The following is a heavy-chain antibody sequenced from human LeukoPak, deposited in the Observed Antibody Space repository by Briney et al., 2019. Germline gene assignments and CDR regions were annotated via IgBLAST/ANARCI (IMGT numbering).Heavy chain of an antibody. V-gene: IGHV1-8*01. D-gene: IGHD2-2*01. CDR3: ARGRIVVVPAANQGNYYYYCMDV. CDR2: MNPNSGNT. J-gene: IGHJ6*03. CDR1: GYTFTSYD. Sequence: ASVKVSCKASGYTFTSYDINWVRQATGQGLEWMGWMNPNSGNTGYAQKFQGRVTMTRNTSISTAYMELSSLRSEDTAVYYCARGRIVVVPAANQGNYYYYCMDVWGKGTTVTVSS.